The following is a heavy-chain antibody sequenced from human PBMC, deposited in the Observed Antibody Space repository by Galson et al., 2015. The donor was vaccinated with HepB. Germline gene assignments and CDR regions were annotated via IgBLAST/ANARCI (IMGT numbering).Heavy chain of an antibody. Sequence: SLRLSCAASGFTFSSYSMNWVRQAPGKGLEWVSYISSSSSTIYYADSVKGRFTISRGNAKNSLYLQMNSLRAEDTAVYYCARDVDTAYWGQGTLVTVSS. CDR1: GFTFSSYS. J-gene: IGHJ4*02. CDR2: ISSSSSTI. CDR3: ARDVDTAY. V-gene: IGHV3-48*01. D-gene: IGHD5-18*01.